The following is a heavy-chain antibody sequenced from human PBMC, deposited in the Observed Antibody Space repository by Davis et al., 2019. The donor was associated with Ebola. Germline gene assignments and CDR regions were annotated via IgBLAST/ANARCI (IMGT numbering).Heavy chain of an antibody. CDR1: GYSISSGYY. J-gene: IGHJ3*02. D-gene: IGHD3-10*01. Sequence: SETLSLTCTVSGYSISSGYYWGWIRQPPGKGLEWIGSIYYSGSTYYNPSLKSRVTISVDTSKNQFSLKLSSVTAADTAVYYCARAMVTMVSFAFDIWGQGTVVTVSS. CDR2: IYYSGST. CDR3: ARAMVTMVSFAFDI. V-gene: IGHV4-38-2*02.